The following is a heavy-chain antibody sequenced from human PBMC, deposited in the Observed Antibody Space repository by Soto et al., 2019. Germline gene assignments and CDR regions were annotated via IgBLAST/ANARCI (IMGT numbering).Heavy chain of an antibody. CDR1: GGSFSGYY. Sequence: QVQLQQWGAGLLKPSETLSLTCAVYGGSFSGYYWSWIRQPPGKGLEWIGEINHSGSTNYNPSLKSRVTLSVDTSKNQFSLKLSSVTAADTAVYYCAREEMATITASPYYFDYWGQGTLVTVSS. J-gene: IGHJ4*02. V-gene: IGHV4-34*01. CDR2: INHSGST. CDR3: AREEMATITASPYYFDY. D-gene: IGHD5-12*01.